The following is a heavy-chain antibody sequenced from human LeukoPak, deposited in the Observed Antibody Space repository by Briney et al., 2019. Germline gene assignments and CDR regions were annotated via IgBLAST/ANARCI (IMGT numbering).Heavy chain of an antibody. D-gene: IGHD6-13*01. J-gene: IGHJ6*03. V-gene: IGHV3-7*01. CDR2: IKHDGNEI. Sequence: GGSLRLSCAAPGFSFSSFGISWVRQAPGKGLEWLASIKHDGNEIYYVDSVKGRFTVSRDNAKNSVYLQMNSLRAEDTAVYYCARVVRSSWFYYYYYMDVWGKGTTVTVSS. CDR3: ARVVRSSWFYYYYYMDV. CDR1: GFSFSSFG.